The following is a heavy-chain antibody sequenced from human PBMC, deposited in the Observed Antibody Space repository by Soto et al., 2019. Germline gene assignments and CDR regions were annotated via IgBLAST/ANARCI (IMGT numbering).Heavy chain of an antibody. CDR3: ARNSYHYDSSGQLGMDV. D-gene: IGHD3-22*01. CDR2: IWYDGSNK. CDR1: GFTFSSYG. V-gene: IGHV3-33*01. Sequence: QVQLVESGGGVVQPGRSLRLSCAASGFTFSSYGMHWVRQAPGKGLEWVAVIWYDGSNKYYADSVKGRFTISRDNSKNTLYLQMNSLRAEDTAVYYSARNSYHYDSSGQLGMDVWGQGTTVTVSS. J-gene: IGHJ6*02.